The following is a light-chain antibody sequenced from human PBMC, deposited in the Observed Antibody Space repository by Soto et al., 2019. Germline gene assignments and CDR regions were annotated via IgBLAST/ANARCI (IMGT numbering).Light chain of an antibody. Sequence: QSVLTQPASVSGSPGQSITISCTGTSDDVGGYKYVSWYQHHPGKAPKRLIYEVSNRPSGVSNRFSGSKSGNTASLTISGLQAEDEGDYYCSSYTSRGTPVFGGGTKVTVL. V-gene: IGLV2-14*01. J-gene: IGLJ2*01. CDR2: EVS. CDR3: SSYTSRGTPV. CDR1: SDDVGGYKY.